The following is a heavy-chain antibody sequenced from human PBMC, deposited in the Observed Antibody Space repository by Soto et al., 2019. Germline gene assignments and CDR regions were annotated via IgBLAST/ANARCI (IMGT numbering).Heavy chain of an antibody. J-gene: IGHJ5*02. CDR3: AKDGGITMVRGVFDP. CDR2: ISGSGGST. D-gene: IGHD3-10*01. CDR1: GFTFSSYA. V-gene: IGHV3-23*01. Sequence: LRLSCAASGFTFSSYAMSWVRQAPGKGLEWVSAISGSGGSTYYADSVKGRFTISRDNSKNTLYLQMNSLRAEDTAVYYCAKDGGITMVRGVFDPWGQGTLVTVSS.